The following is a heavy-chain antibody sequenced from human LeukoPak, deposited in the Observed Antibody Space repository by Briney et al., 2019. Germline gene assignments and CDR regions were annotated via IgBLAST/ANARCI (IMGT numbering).Heavy chain of an antibody. Sequence: PGGSLRLSCAASGFTFSSYAMSWVPQAPGKGREWVAAISGSGGSTYYADSVKGRFTISRDNSKNTLYRQMNSLRAEDTAVYYCAKDYYDSSGYCDAFDIWGQGTMVTVSS. J-gene: IGHJ3*02. D-gene: IGHD3-22*01. CDR2: ISGSGGST. CDR3: AKDYYDSSGYCDAFDI. V-gene: IGHV3-23*01. CDR1: GFTFSSYA.